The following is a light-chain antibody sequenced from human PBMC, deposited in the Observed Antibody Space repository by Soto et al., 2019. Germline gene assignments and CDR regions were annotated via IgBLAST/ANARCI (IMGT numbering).Light chain of an antibody. V-gene: IGLV3-25*03. CDR2: KDS. CDR3: QSADSSGTYGV. Sequence: FELTQPPSVSVSPGQTARITCSGDALPKQYAYWYQQKPGQAPVLVIYKDSERPSGIPERFSGSSSGTTVTLTISGVQAEDEADYYCQSADSSGTYGVFGGGTKLTVL. CDR1: ALPKQY. J-gene: IGLJ2*01.